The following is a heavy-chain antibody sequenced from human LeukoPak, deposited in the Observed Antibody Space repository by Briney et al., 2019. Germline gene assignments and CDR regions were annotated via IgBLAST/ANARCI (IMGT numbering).Heavy chain of an antibody. CDR1: GFTFSTHD. J-gene: IGHJ3*02. V-gene: IGHV3-23*01. Sequence: GGSLRLSCAASGFTFSTHDVNWVRQAPGKGLEWVSGLSGSGGSTYYADSVRGRFTISRDNSKNALYLQMNSLRAEDTAVYYCEKVIVVIPAGIRSNAFDIWGQGTMVTVSS. CDR2: LSGSGGST. D-gene: IGHD2-2*02. CDR3: EKVIVVIPAGIRSNAFDI.